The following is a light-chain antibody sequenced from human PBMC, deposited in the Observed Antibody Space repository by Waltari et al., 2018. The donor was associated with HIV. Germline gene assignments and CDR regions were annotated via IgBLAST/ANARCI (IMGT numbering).Light chain of an antibody. CDR2: DDK. CDR3: GTWDGSLSAVV. Sequence: QSVLTQPASVSAAPGQKVTTSCSGNIANIGYHYVHCYPFVPGTAPTLLIYDDKKRPSGTPDRFSASKSATSATLDITGLQTGDEADYYCGTWDGSLSAVVFGGGTKLTVL. V-gene: IGLV1-51*01. CDR1: IANIGYHY. J-gene: IGLJ2*01.